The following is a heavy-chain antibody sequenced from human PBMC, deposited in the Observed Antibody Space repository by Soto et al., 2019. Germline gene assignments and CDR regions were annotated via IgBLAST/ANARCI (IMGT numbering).Heavy chain of an antibody. CDR3: ASGPLGLLTFDY. CDR1: GFTVSSNY. D-gene: IGHD3-22*01. CDR2: IYSGGST. Sequence: GGSLRLSCAASGFTVSSNYMSWVRQAPGKGLEWVSVIYSGGSTYYADSVKGRFTISRDNSKNTLYLQMNSLRAEDTAVYYCASGPLGLLTFDYWGQGTLVTVSS. V-gene: IGHV3-53*01. J-gene: IGHJ4*02.